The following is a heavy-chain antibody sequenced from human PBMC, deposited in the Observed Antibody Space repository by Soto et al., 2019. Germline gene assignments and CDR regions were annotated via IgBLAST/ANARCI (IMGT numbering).Heavy chain of an antibody. CDR3: AKIPHSSSWYLDAFDI. CDR1: GFTFSSYA. D-gene: IGHD6-13*01. J-gene: IGHJ3*02. V-gene: IGHV3-23*01. Sequence: EVQLLESGGGLVQPGGSLRLSCAASGFTFSSYAMGWVRQAPGKGLEWVWAISGSGGSTYYPDSVKGRFTISRDNSKNTLYLQMNSLRAEDTAVYYCAKIPHSSSWYLDAFDIWGQGTIVTVSS. CDR2: ISGSGGST.